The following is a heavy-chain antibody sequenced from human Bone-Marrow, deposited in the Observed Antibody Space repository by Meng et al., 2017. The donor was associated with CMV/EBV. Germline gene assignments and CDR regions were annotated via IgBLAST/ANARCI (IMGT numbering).Heavy chain of an antibody. CDR2: ISSSGSTI. Sequence: GGSLRLSCAASGFTFSDYYMSWIRQAPGKGLEWVSYISSSGSTIYYADSVKGRFTISRDNAKNTLYLQMNSLRAEDTAVYYCARLTILKDDWFDPCGQGTLVTVAS. J-gene: IGHJ5*02. CDR3: ARLTILKDDWFDP. D-gene: IGHD3-3*01. V-gene: IGHV3-11*01. CDR1: GFTFSDYY.